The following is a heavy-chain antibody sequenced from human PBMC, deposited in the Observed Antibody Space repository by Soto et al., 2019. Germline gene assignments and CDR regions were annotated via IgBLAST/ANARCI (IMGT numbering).Heavy chain of an antibody. CDR2: IYHSGST. Sequence: SETLSLTCAVSGGSISSINWWSGVRQPPGKGLEWIGEIYHSGSTNYNPSLKSRVTISVDKSKNQFSLKLSSVTAADTAVYYCARDIVGGRLDAFDIWGQGTMVTVSS. J-gene: IGHJ3*02. CDR3: ARDIVGGRLDAFDI. CDR1: GGSISSINW. D-gene: IGHD1-26*01. V-gene: IGHV4-4*02.